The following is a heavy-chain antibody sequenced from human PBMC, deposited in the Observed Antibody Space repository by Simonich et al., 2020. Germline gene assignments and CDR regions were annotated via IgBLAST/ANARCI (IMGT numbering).Heavy chain of an antibody. J-gene: IGHJ3*02. CDR1: GYTFTGYY. CDR3: ARDPVVPAAIRNAFDI. CDR2: INPNSGGT. V-gene: IGHV1-2*02. D-gene: IGHD2-2*01. Sequence: QVQLVQSGAEVKKPGASVKVSCKASGYTFTGYYMHWGRQAPGQGLEWMGWINPNSGGTNYAQKFKGRVTMTRDTSISTAYMELSRLRSDDTAVYYCARDPVVPAAIRNAFDIWGQGTMVTVSS.